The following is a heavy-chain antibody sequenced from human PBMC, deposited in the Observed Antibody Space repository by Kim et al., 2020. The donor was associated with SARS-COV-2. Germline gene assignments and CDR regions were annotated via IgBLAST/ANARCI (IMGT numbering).Heavy chain of an antibody. V-gene: IGHV4-31*03. Sequence: SETLSLTCTVSGGSISSGGYYWSWIRQHPGKGLEWIGYIYYSGSTYYNPSLKSRVTISVDTSKNQFSLKLSSVTAADTAVYYCARAQRGATYYYYYGMDVWGQGTTVTVSS. J-gene: IGHJ6*02. CDR3: ARAQRGATYYYYYGMDV. D-gene: IGHD5-12*01. CDR1: GGSISSGGYY. CDR2: IYYSGST.